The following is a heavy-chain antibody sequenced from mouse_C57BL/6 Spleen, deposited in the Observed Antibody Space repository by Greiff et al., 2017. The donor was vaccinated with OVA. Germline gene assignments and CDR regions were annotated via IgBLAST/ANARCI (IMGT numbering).Heavy chain of an antibody. V-gene: IGHV3-1*01. CDR3: ARAPDGYYYAMDY. J-gene: IGHJ4*01. CDR2: ISYSGST. D-gene: IGHD2-3*01. CDR1: GYSITSGYD. Sequence: EVQLVESGPGMVKPSQSLSLTCTVTGYSITSGYDWHWIRHFPGNKLEWMGYISYSGSTNYNPSLKSRISITHDTSKNHFFLKLNSVTTEDTATYYCARAPDGYYYAMDYWGQGTSVTVSS.